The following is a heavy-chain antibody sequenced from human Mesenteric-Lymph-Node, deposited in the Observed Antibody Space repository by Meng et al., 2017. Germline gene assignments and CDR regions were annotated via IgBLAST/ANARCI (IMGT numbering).Heavy chain of an antibody. CDR3: ATYSSGYYGRAFDI. CDR1: GYTFTSYG. D-gene: IGHD3-22*01. CDR2: ISAYNGNT. J-gene: IGHJ3*02. Sequence: ASVKVSCKASGYTFTSYGISWVRQAPGQGLEGMGWISAYNGNTNYAQKLQGRVTMTTDTSTSTAYMELRSLRSDDTAVYYCATYSSGYYGRAFDIWGQGTMVTVSS. V-gene: IGHV1-18*01.